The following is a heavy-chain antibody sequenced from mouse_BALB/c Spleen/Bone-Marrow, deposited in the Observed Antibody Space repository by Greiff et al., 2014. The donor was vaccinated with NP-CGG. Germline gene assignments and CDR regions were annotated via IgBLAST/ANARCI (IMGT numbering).Heavy chain of an antibody. Sequence: QVQLQQSGPGLVAPSQSLSIACTVSGFSLTSYGVHWVRQPPGKGLEWLGVIWADGSTNYNSALMSRLSISKDNSKSQVFLKMNSLQTDDTAMYYCARDYDYVSWFAYWGQGTLVTVSA. V-gene: IGHV2-9*02. J-gene: IGHJ3*01. CDR1: GFSLTSYG. CDR2: IWADGST. D-gene: IGHD2-4*01. CDR3: ARDYDYVSWFAY.